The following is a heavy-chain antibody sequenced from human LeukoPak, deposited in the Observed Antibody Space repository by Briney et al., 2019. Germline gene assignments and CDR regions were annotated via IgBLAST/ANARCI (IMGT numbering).Heavy chain of an antibody. D-gene: IGHD3-3*01. V-gene: IGHV1-24*01. J-gene: IGHJ6*02. Sequence: ASVKVSCKASGYTLTELSMHWVRQAPGKGLEWMGGFDPEDGETIYAQKFQGRVTMTEDTSTDTAYMELSSLRSEDTAVYYCATGTPPTIFGVVIIGYYYYGMDVWGQGTTVTVSS. CDR2: FDPEDGET. CDR1: GYTLTELS. CDR3: ATGTPPTIFGVVIIGYYYYGMDV.